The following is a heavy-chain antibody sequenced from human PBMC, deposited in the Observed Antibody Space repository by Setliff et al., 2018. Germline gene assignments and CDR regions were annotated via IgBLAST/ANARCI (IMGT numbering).Heavy chain of an antibody. CDR1: GGTLTTFTTYS. D-gene: IGHD1-26*01. CDR2: IIPITGTT. CDR3: ARGSIVGPTRGDFDF. Sequence: GASVKVSCKASGGTLTTFTTYSLIWVRQAPGQGLGWMGGIIPITGTTNYAQRFQVRITISTDESSSTVSREMSRLKSEDTAVYYCARGSIVGPTRGDFDFWGLGTLVTVSS. J-gene: IGHJ4*02. V-gene: IGHV1-69*16.